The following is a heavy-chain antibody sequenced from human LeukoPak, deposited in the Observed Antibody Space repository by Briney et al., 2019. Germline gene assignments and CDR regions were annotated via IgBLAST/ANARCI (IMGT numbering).Heavy chain of an antibody. CDR3: ARVSPYCSSTSCRDY. V-gene: IGHV4-34*01. Sequence: SETLSLTCAVYGGSFSGYYWSWIRQPPGKGLEWTGELNHSGSTNYNPSLKSRVTISVDTSKNQFSLKLSSVTAADTAVSYCARVSPYCSSTSCRDYWGQGTLVTVSS. D-gene: IGHD2-2*01. J-gene: IGHJ4*02. CDR2: LNHSGST. CDR1: GGSFSGYY.